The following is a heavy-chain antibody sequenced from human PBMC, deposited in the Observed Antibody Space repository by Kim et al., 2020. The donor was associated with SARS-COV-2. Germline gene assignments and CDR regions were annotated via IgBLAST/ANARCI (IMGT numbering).Heavy chain of an antibody. CDR2: ISYDGSNK. J-gene: IGHJ4*02. D-gene: IGHD3-10*01. CDR3: AVYGSGRITFDY. V-gene: IGHV3-30*04. CDR1: GFTFSSYA. Sequence: GGSLRLSCAASGFTFSSYAMHWVRQAPGKGLEWVAVISYDGSNKYYADSAKGRFTISRDNSKNTLYLQMNSLRAEDTAVYYCAVYGSGRITFDYWGQGT.